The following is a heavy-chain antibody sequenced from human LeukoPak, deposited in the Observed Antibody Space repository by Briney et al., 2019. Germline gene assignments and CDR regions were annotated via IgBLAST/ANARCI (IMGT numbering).Heavy chain of an antibody. CDR2: ISSSSSTI. D-gene: IGHD5-18*01. V-gene: IGHV3-48*01. CDR1: GFTFSSYS. J-gene: IGHJ4*02. CDR3: AREHVDTAMVTRGFDY. Sequence: PGGSLRLSCAASGFTFSSYSMNWVRQAPGKGLKWVSYISSSSSTIYYADSVKGRFTISRDNAKNSLYLQMNSLRAEDTAVYYCAREHVDTAMVTRGFDYWGQGTLVTVSS.